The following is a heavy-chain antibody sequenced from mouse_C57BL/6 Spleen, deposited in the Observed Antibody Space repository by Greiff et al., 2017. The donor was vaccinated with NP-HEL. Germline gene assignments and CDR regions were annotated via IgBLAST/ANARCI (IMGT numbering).Heavy chain of an antibody. CDR2: IDPSDSYT. CDR3: ARSITTVVAKGLHY. Sequence: VQLQQPGAELVMPGASVKLSCKASGYTFTSYWMHWVKQRPGQGLEWIGEIDPSDSYTNYNQKFKGKSTLTVDKSSSTAYMQLSSLTSEDSAVYYCARSITTVVAKGLHYWGQGTTLTVSS. J-gene: IGHJ2*01. V-gene: IGHV1-69*01. D-gene: IGHD1-1*01. CDR1: GYTFTSYW.